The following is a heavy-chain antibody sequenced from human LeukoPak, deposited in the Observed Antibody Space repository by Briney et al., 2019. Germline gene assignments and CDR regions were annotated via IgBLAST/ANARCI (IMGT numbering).Heavy chain of an antibody. CDR3: ARDLGYSYGFDY. V-gene: IGHV3-66*01. Sequence: GGSLRLSCAASGFTVSSNYMSWVRQAPGKGLEWVSVIYSGGSTYYADSVKGRFTISRDNSKNTLYLQMNSLRAEDTAVYYCARDLGYSYGFDYWGQGTLVTVSS. CDR1: GFTVSSNY. D-gene: IGHD5-18*01. J-gene: IGHJ4*02. CDR2: IYSGGST.